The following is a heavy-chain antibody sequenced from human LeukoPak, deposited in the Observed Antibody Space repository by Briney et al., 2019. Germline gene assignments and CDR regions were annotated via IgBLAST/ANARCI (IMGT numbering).Heavy chain of an antibody. D-gene: IGHD2-2*01. CDR1: GFTFNSYG. CDR2: IWYDGSNK. Sequence: GGSLRLSCAASGFTFNSYGMHWVRQAPGKGLEWVAVIWYDGSNKFYADSVEGRFNIYRENPKNTLYLQMNSLRAENTAVYYCARDREGCSSTSCYERYYYYGMDVWGQGTTVAVSS. J-gene: IGHJ6*02. V-gene: IGHV3-33*01. CDR3: ARDREGCSSTSCYERYYYYGMDV.